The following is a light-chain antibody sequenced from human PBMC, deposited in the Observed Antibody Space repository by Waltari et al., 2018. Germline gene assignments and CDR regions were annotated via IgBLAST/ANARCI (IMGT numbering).Light chain of an antibody. Sequence: IQRTQSPPSVSASVGDGVTNTCRASRDLSGFLAWYQHKPGKAPKLLINSASTLQNGVPTRFSGSVSGTEFTLTISSLLPEDFATYYCQQAHSWPLAFGGGTEVEI. J-gene: IGKJ4*01. CDR2: SAS. V-gene: IGKV1-12*01. CDR1: RDLSGF. CDR3: QQAHSWPLA.